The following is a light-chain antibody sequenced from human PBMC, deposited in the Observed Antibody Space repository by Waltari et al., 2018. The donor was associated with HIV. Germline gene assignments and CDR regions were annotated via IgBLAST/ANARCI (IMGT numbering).Light chain of an antibody. V-gene: IGKV1-12*01. CDR3: QQANIFPLT. CDR1: QDVGNW. CDR2: DIS. J-gene: IGKJ4*01. Sequence: DLRVTQSPSSVSASAGDRVTITCRASQDVGNWLAWYQQKPGKAPELLIHDISTLQSGVPSRFSGSGSGTDFTLTISSLQPEDIATYYCQQANIFPLTFGGGTKVEIK.